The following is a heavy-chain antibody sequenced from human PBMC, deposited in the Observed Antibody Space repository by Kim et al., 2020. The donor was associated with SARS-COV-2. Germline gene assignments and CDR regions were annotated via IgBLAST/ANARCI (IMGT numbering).Heavy chain of an antibody. CDR2: ISSSSSTI. D-gene: IGHD3-22*01. J-gene: IGHJ3*02. V-gene: IGHV3-48*02. CDR3: ARGKTYYYDSSGSPVDAFDI. CDR1: GFTFSSYS. Sequence: GGSLRLSCAASGFTFSSYSMNWVRQAPGKGLEWVSYISSSSSTIYYADSVKGRFTISRDNAKNSLYLQMNSLRDEDTAVYYCARGKTYYYDSSGSPVDAFDIWGQGTMVTVSS.